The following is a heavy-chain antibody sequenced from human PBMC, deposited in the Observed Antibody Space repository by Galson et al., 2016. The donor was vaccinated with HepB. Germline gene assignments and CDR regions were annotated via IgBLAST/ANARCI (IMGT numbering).Heavy chain of an antibody. J-gene: IGHJ4*02. V-gene: IGHV3-23*01. D-gene: IGHD3-10*01. Sequence: SLRLSCAASGFTFSNYAMSWVRQAPGKGLEWVSAISGSGGSPYYADSVKGRFTISRDNSKNTLYLQMNSLRAEDTAVYYCARTPIAMNRGLFYFDYWDQGTLVTFSS. CDR2: ISGSGGSP. CDR3: ARTPIAMNRGLFYFDY. CDR1: GFTFSNYA.